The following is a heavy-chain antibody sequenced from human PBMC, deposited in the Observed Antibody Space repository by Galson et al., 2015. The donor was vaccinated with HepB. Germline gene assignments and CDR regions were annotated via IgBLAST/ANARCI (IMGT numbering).Heavy chain of an antibody. CDR3: AKQATIFGVVIIRTGWFDP. V-gene: IGHV3-23*01. Sequence: SLRLSCAASGFTFSSYAMSWVRQAPGKGLEWVSAISGSGGSTYYADSVKGRFTISRDNSKNTLYLQMNSLRAEDTAVYYCAKQATIFGVVIIRTGWFDPWGQGTLVTVSS. D-gene: IGHD3-3*01. CDR2: ISGSGGST. CDR1: GFTFSSYA. J-gene: IGHJ5*02.